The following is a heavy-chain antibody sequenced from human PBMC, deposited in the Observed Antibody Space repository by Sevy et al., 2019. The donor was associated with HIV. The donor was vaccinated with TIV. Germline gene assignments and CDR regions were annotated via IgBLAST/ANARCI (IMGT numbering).Heavy chain of an antibody. CDR2: IYHSGST. CDR3: ARHGGIVDRAFDF. CDR1: GVSISRSSYD. D-gene: IGHD2-21*01. Sequence: SETLSLTCTVSGVSISRSSYDWGWIRQPPGKGLEWIGSIYHSGSTYYNPSLKSRVIISVDTSKNQFALNLRSVTAADTAVYYGARHGGIVDRAFDFWGRGTLVTVSS. V-gene: IGHV4-39*01. J-gene: IGHJ4*02.